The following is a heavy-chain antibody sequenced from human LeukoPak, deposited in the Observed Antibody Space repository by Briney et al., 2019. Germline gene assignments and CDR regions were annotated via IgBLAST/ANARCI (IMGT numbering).Heavy chain of an antibody. D-gene: IGHD3-22*01. V-gene: IGHV4-39*07. CDR3: AREYYDSSGLDAFDI. Sequence: PSETLSLTCTVSGGSISSSSYYWGWIRQPPGKGLEWIGSIYYSGSTYYNPSLKSRVTISVDTSKNQFSLKLSSVTAADTAVYYCAREYYDSSGLDAFDIWGQGTMVTVSS. J-gene: IGHJ3*02. CDR2: IYYSGST. CDR1: GGSISSSSYY.